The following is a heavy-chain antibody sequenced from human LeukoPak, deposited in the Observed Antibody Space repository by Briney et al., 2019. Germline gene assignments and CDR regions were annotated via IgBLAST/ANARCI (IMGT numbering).Heavy chain of an antibody. Sequence: GGSLRLSCATSGFTFTTFWMHWVRQAPGKGLVWVSRINHDGSSTNYADSVKGRFTISRDNAKNTVYLQMNSLRAEDTAVYYCATALNYYYYMDVWGKGTTVTVSS. CDR1: GFTFTTFW. CDR2: INHDGSST. J-gene: IGHJ6*03. V-gene: IGHV3-74*01. CDR3: ATALNYYYYMDV.